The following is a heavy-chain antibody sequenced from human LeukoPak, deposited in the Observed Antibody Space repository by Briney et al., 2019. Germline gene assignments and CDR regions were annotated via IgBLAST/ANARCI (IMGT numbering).Heavy chain of an antibody. V-gene: IGHV3-30*18. CDR2: VSNDGRVQ. CDR3: TKEGGPMAVTTERYSFDQ. Sequence: GRSLRLSCAASGFTFSNYGMHWVRQAPGKGLEWVAVVSNDGRVQYYAGSVKGRFTISRDNSKNTLSLQMNSLRAEDTAVYYCTKEGGPMAVTTERYSFDQWGQGTLVTVSS. J-gene: IGHJ4*02. D-gene: IGHD4-17*01. CDR1: GFTFSNYG.